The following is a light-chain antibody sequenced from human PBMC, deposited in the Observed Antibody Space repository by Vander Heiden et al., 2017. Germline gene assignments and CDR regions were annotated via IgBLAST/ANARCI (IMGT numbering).Light chain of an antibody. V-gene: IGLV2-14*03. CDR2: VVT. J-gene: IGLJ2*01. Sequence: QSALTQPASVSGSPGQSTTISCTGTSNDIGGSKYVSWYQQHPGKVPELIIYVVTNRPSGVSDRFSGSKSGNTASLTISALQPEDEADYYCNSYTSTSTLVFGGGTKLTVL. CDR3: NSYTSTSTLV. CDR1: SNDIGGSKY.